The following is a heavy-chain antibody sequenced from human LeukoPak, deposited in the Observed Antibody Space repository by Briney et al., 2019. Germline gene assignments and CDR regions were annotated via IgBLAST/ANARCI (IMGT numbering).Heavy chain of an antibody. J-gene: IGHJ6*02. Sequence: GAPLQISSKRSGYSFTSYGSGWVPKMPAKGREWLGIIYPSDSDTRYSPTLQGQLTISADKSTSTAYLQLSSLKASDPATYHCARPLNAPRQSQGYYYRMDIWGQGTTVTASS. CDR1: GYSFTSYG. CDR3: ARPLNAPRQSQGYYYRMDI. CDR2: IYPSDSDT. V-gene: IGHV5-51*01. D-gene: IGHD2-2*01.